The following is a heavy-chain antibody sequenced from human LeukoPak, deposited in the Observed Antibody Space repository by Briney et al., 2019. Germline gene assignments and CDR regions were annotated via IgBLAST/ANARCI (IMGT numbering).Heavy chain of an antibody. CDR3: AKEVDSSGYYSDY. CDR1: GFTFDDYA. CDR2: ISGDGGST. V-gene: IGHV3-43*02. J-gene: IGHJ4*02. D-gene: IGHD3-22*01. Sequence: GGSLRLSCAASGFTFDDYAMHWVRQAPGKGLEWVSLISGDGGSTYYADSVKGRFTISRDNSKNSLYLQMNSLRTEDTASYYCAKEVDSSGYYSDYWGQGTLVTVSS.